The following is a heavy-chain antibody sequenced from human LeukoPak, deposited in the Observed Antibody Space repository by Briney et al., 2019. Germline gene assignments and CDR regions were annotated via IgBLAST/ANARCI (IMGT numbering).Heavy chain of an antibody. CDR3: ARHQGTSCYRCNFDY. J-gene: IGHJ4*02. CDR1: GGSISTSKW. Sequence: SETLSLTCAVSGGSISTSKWWSWVRQPPGKGLEWIGEIYYSGSTNYNPSLNDRVTISVDTSKNQFSLKLNSVTAADTAVYYCARHQGTSCYRCNFDYWGQGTLVTVSS. D-gene: IGHD2-2*02. V-gene: IGHV4-4*02. CDR2: IYYSGST.